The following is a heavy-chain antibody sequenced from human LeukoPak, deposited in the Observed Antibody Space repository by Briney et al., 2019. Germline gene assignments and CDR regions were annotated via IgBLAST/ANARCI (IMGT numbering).Heavy chain of an antibody. V-gene: IGHV1-2*02. CDR3: AKSWYSGSKGASVHAFDI. CDR1: GYTFTSYY. Sequence: GASVKVSCKASGYTFTSYYMHWVRQAPGQGLEWMGWINPNSGGTNYAQKFQGRVTMTRDTSISTAYMELSRLRSDDTAVYYCAKSWYSGSKGASVHAFDIWGQGTMVTVSS. D-gene: IGHD1-26*01. J-gene: IGHJ3*02. CDR2: INPNSGGT.